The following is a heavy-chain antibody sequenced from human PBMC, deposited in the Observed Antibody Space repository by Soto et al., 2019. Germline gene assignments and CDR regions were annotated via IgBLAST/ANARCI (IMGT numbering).Heavy chain of an antibody. D-gene: IGHD3-3*01. CDR2: IYYSGST. CDR1: GDSISSSY. J-gene: IGHJ3*01. Sequence: QVHLQESGPGLVKPSETLSLTCTVSGDSISSSYWSWIRQSPGKGLEWIGYIYYSGSTNYNPSLKGRVTISKNTSKNQFPLKLTSVTAADTAVFYCARLYPFYDFSTGSQMFAFDVWGQGTVVTVSS. V-gene: IGHV4-59*01. CDR3: ARLYPFYDFSTGSQMFAFDV.